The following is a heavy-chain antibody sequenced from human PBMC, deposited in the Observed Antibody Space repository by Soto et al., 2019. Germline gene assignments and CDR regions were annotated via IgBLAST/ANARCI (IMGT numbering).Heavy chain of an antibody. J-gene: IGHJ2*01. CDR3: AGGPGWVFYF. Sequence: EVQLVESGGGLVQPGGSLRLSCAASGFTFNTYWMTWVRQAPRRRLEWVAIIKQDGSQNYYADSVKGRFTISRDNAKDSLYLQLSSLRVEDTAVYYCAGGPGWVFYFWGRGTLVTVSS. CDR2: IKQDGSQN. V-gene: IGHV3-7*04. D-gene: IGHD6-19*01. CDR1: GFTFNTYW.